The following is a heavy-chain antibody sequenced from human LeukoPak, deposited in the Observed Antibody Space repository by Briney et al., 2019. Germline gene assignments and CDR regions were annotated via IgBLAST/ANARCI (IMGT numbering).Heavy chain of an antibody. CDR2: ISGGGGST. CDR1: GFTFSSYA. D-gene: IGHD3-9*01. J-gene: IGHJ4*02. Sequence: GGSLRLSCAASGFTFSSYAMSWVRQAPGKGLEWVSAISGGGGSTYYADSVKGGFTISRDNSKNTLYLQMNSLRAEDTAVYYCARPDYDILTGYDYWGQGTLVTVSS. CDR3: ARPDYDILTGYDY. V-gene: IGHV3-23*01.